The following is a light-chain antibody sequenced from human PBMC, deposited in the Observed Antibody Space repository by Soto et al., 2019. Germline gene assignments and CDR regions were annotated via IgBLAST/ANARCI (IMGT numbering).Light chain of an antibody. V-gene: IGKV3-15*01. CDR2: GAS. Sequence: EIALTQSPATLSVSPWGRGTLSCRSSQSISSKLAWYQQKPGQAPRLLIYGASTRATGIPVRFSGSGSGTEFTLTITSLQSEDFAVYYCQEYNNWHPITFGGGTKVDI. CDR3: QEYNNWHPIT. CDR1: QSISSK. J-gene: IGKJ4*01.